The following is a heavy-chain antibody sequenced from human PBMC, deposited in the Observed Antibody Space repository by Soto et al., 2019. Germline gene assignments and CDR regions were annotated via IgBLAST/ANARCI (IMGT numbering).Heavy chain of an antibody. J-gene: IGHJ5*01. CDR2: IHYSGST. Sequence: QVQLQESGPGLVEPSQTLSLTCTVSGGSISGEGYYWSWIRQYSGRGLEWIGYIHYSGSTYYNPYLKSRVIISVDTSKTQFFLKMNSMTAADTAVYYCARAWTAEAGWANWFDCWGQGTLVIVSS. CDR1: GGSISGEGYY. D-gene: IGHD6-13*01. V-gene: IGHV4-31*03. CDR3: ARAWTAEAGWANWFDC.